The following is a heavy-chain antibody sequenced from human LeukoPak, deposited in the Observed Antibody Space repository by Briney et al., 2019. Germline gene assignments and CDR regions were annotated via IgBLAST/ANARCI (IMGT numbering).Heavy chain of an antibody. J-gene: IGHJ5*02. Sequence: SETPSLTCTVSGGSISSYYWSWIRQPPGKGLECIGYIHYTGSTNYNPSLKSRVTISVETSKNQFSLKLKSVTAADTAVYYCARGGYYGSGNDFRFDPWGQGTLVTVSS. CDR2: IHYTGST. V-gene: IGHV4-59*01. CDR3: ARGGYYGSGNDFRFDP. D-gene: IGHD3-10*01. CDR1: GGSISSYY.